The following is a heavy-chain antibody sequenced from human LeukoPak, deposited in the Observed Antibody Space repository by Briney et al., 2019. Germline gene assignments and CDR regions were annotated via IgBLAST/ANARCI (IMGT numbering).Heavy chain of an antibody. CDR3: ARDLGYCSSTSCPPRY. CDR1: GFTVSSNY. Sequence: PGGSLRLSCAASGFTVSSNYMSWVRQAPGEGLEWVSVIYSGGSTYYADSVKGRFTISRDNSKNTLYLQMNSLRAEDTAVYYCARDLGYCSSTSCPPRYWGQGTLVTVSS. D-gene: IGHD2-2*01. J-gene: IGHJ4*02. V-gene: IGHV3-66*01. CDR2: IYSGGST.